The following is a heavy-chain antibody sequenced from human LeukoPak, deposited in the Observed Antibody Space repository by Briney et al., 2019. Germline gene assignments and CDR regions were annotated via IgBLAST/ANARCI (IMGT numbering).Heavy chain of an antibody. Sequence: PSETLSLTCTVSGGSISSYYWSWVRQAPGKGLEWVSVIFSGGSTNYANSMKGRFTISRDNSKNTLYLQMNSLRGEDTAVYYCAAWRGSNWFDYWGQGTQVTVSS. CDR3: AAWRGSNWFDY. V-gene: IGHV3-53*01. J-gene: IGHJ4*02. CDR1: GGSISSYY. CDR2: IFSGGST. D-gene: IGHD6-13*01.